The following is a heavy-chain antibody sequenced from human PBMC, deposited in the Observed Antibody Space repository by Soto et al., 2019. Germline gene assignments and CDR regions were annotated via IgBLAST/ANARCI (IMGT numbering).Heavy chain of an antibody. J-gene: IGHJ4*02. V-gene: IGHV1-69*01. CDR1: GGTFSSYA. CDR2: IIPIFGTA. CDR3: ARPETLYYDFWSGYSLGY. Sequence: QVQLVQSGAEVKKPGSSVKVSCKASGGTFSSYAISWVRQAPGQGLEWMGGIIPIFGTANYAQKFQGRVTINEDESTSTTYMELSSLRSEDTAVYYCARPETLYYDFWSGYSLGYWGQGTLVTVSS. D-gene: IGHD3-3*01.